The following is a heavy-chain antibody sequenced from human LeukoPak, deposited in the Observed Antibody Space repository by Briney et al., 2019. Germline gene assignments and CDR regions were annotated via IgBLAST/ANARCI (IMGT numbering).Heavy chain of an antibody. CDR1: GLTFKIYS. J-gene: IGHJ4*02. CDR2: IGGRGDSI. CDR3: AKDYYETSGYFDS. V-gene: IGHV3-23*01. Sequence: GGSLRLSCAASGLTFKIYSMHWVRQAPGKGLEWVAVIGGRGDSIFYADSVKGRFTISRDNSKNTVDLQMSSLRAEDTAIHYCAKDYYETSGYFDSWGQGSLVSVSS. D-gene: IGHD3-22*01.